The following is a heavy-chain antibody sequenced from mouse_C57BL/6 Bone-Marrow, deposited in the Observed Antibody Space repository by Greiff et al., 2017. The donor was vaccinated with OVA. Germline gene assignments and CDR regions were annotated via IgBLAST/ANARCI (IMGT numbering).Heavy chain of an antibody. CDR2: IYPSDSET. CDR3: ARLDYYGSSPYYFDY. D-gene: IGHD1-1*01. J-gene: IGHJ2*01. Sequence: QVQLQQPGAELVRPGSSVKLSCKASGYTFTSYWMDWVKQRPGQGLEWIGNIYPSDSETHYNQKFKDKATLTVDKSSSTAYMQLSSLTSEDSAVYYCARLDYYGSSPYYFDYWGQGTTLTVSS. V-gene: IGHV1-61*01. CDR1: GYTFTSYW.